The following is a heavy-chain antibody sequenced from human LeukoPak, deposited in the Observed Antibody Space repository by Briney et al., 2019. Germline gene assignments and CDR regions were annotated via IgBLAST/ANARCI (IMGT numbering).Heavy chain of an antibody. J-gene: IGHJ4*02. V-gene: IGHV4-59*01. Sequence: SETLSLTCTVPGGSISSYYWSWIRQPPGKGLEWIGYIYYSGSTNYNPSLKSRVTISVDTSKNQFSLKLSPVTAADTAVYYCARAQRGYSYGPIDYWGQGTLVTVSS. D-gene: IGHD5-18*01. CDR1: GGSISSYY. CDR3: ARAQRGYSYGPIDY. CDR2: IYYSGST.